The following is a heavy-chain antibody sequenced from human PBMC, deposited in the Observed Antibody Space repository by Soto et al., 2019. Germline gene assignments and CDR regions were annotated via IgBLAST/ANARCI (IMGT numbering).Heavy chain of an antibody. J-gene: IGHJ5*02. CDR3: ARDHGWAVITPKWHNWFDP. CDR1: GGSVSSDSYY. CDR2: IYYSGST. Sequence: QVQLQESGPGLVKPSETLSLTCTVSGGSVSSDSYYWSWIRQPPGKGLEWIGYIYYSGSTKYNPSLKSRVTISVDTSKTQFSLKLSSVTAADTAVYYCARDHGWAVITPKWHNWFDPWGQGTLVTVSS. V-gene: IGHV4-61*01. D-gene: IGHD6-19*01.